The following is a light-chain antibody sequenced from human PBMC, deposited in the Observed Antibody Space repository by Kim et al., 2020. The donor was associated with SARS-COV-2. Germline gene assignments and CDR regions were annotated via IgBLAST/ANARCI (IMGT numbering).Light chain of an antibody. CDR1: SSAIGAFNY. Sequence: GQWITISCTGTSSAIGAFNYVSWYQPHPGQAPKLMIYDVYNRPSGISARFSASKSGNTASLTISGLQAEDEADYYCSSWTTSFTRVFGTGTKVTVL. J-gene: IGLJ1*01. CDR2: DVY. V-gene: IGLV2-14*03. CDR3: SSWTTSFTRV.